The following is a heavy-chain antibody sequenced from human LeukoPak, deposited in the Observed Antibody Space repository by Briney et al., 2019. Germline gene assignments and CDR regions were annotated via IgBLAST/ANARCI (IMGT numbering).Heavy chain of an antibody. Sequence: ASVKVSCMASGYTFTSYGISWVRQAPGQGLEWMGWISTYNGNTNYAEKLQGRVTMTTDTSTSTAYMELRSLRSDDTAVYYCARAIYCSGGSCYNPFDYWGQGTLVTVSS. V-gene: IGHV1-18*01. CDR3: ARAIYCSGGSCYNPFDY. CDR1: GYTFTSYG. J-gene: IGHJ4*02. CDR2: ISTYNGNT. D-gene: IGHD2-15*01.